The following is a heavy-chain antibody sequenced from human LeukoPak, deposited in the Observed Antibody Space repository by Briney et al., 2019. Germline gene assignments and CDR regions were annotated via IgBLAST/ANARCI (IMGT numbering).Heavy chain of an antibody. CDR1: GFTFNDYH. V-gene: IGHV3-11*01. J-gene: IGHJ4*02. D-gene: IGHD5-18*01. CDR2: ISGSGSTI. CDR3: ARTRYIYGWCYFDF. Sequence: PGGSLRLPCAAAGFTFNDYHMTWIRQAPGKGLEWVSYISGSGSTIHYADSVRGRFTISRDNAKNSLYLQMNNLRAEDTAVYYCARTRYIYGWCYFDFWGQGTLVTVSS.